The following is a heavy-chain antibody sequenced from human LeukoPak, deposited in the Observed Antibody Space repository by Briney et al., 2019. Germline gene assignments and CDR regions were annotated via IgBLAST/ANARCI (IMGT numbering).Heavy chain of an antibody. CDR2: IRSKANSYAT. CDR3: TSTYYYDSSGYYVFDY. D-gene: IGHD3-22*01. V-gene: IGHV3-73*01. Sequence: GGSLKLSCAASGFTFSGSAMHWVRHASGKGLEWVGRIRSKANSYATAYAASVKGRFTISRDDSKNTAYLQMNSLKTEDTAVYYCTSTYYYDSSGYYVFDYWGQGTLVTVSS. CDR1: GFTFSGSA. J-gene: IGHJ4*02.